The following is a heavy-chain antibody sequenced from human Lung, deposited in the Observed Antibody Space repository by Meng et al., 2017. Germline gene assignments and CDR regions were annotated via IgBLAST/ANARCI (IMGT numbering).Heavy chain of an antibody. CDR3: ARDEDISAAGKLFGDY. J-gene: IGHJ4*02. CDR2: INPKSGDT. Sequence: VQLVQSGAEVKKPGASVKVSCKPSGYNFPDYYIHWVRRAPGQGLEWMGRINPKSGDTHYAQKFQARVTKTGDTSISTAYMELSGLRSDDTAMYYCARDEDISAAGKLFGDYWGQGTLVTVSS. CDR1: GYNFPDYY. D-gene: IGHD6-25*01. V-gene: IGHV1-2*06.